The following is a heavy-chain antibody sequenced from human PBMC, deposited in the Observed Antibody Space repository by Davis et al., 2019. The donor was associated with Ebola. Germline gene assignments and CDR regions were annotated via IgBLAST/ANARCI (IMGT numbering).Heavy chain of an antibody. J-gene: IGHJ3*02. D-gene: IGHD3-10*01. CDR2: MNPNSGNT. V-gene: IGHV1-8*01. CDR1: RYTFTSYD. CDR3: ARSDVLLWFREEYSWEAFDI. Sequence: AASVKVSCKASRYTFTSYDINWVRQATGQGLERMAWMNPNSGNTGYAQKFQGRVTITADKSTSTAYMELSSLRSEDTAVYYCARSDVLLWFREEYSWEAFDIWGQGTMVTVSS.